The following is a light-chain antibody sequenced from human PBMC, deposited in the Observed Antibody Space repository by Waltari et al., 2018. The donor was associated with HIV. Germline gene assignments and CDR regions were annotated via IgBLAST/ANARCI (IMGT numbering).Light chain of an antibody. Sequence: DIQMTQSPSSLSASVGDRVTITCQASQDISNYLNWYQQKPGKAPKLLIYDASNLETGVPSRFSGSGSGTDFTFTISILQPEDIATYYCQQYDNLPPFGGGTKVEIK. CDR3: QQYDNLPP. CDR1: QDISNY. CDR2: DAS. V-gene: IGKV1-33*01. J-gene: IGKJ4*01.